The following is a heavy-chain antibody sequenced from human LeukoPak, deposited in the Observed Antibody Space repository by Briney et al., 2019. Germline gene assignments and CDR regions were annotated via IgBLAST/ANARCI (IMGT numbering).Heavy chain of an antibody. V-gene: IGHV4-39*01. J-gene: IGHJ3*02. Sequence: SETLSLTCTVSGGSISSGSYYWGWIRQPPGKGLELIGNIYYRGNTYYNPSLKSRVTISVDTSKNRFSLRLSSVTAADTAVYYCARTMSDAFDIWGQGTMVTVSS. CDR1: GGSISSGSYY. CDR3: ARTMSDAFDI. CDR2: IYYRGNT. D-gene: IGHD3-22*01.